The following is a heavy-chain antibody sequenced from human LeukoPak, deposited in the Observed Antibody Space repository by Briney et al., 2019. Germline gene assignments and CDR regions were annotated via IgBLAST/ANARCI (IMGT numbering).Heavy chain of an antibody. CDR2: ISSSSSYI. J-gene: IGHJ5*02. Sequence: GGSLRLSCAASGFTFSSYSMNWVRQAPGKGLEWVSSISSSSSYIYYADSVKGRFTISRDNAKNSLYLQMNSLRAEDTAVYYCARDSSEWVAQHLDPWGQGILVTVSS. CDR3: ARDSSEWVAQHLDP. V-gene: IGHV3-21*01. CDR1: GFTFSSYS. D-gene: IGHD6-19*01.